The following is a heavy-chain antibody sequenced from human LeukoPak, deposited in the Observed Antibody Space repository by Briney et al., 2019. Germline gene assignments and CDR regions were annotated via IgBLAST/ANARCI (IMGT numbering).Heavy chain of an antibody. CDR1: GFTFSSYW. Sequence: GGSLRLSCAASGFTFSSYWMHWVRQAPGKGLVWVSRINTDGSSTGYADSVKGRFTISRDNAKNTLYLQMNSLRAEDTAVYYCSYSSGWYSDYWGQGTLVTVSS. V-gene: IGHV3-74*01. D-gene: IGHD6-19*01. J-gene: IGHJ4*02. CDR3: SYSSGWYSDY. CDR2: INTDGSST.